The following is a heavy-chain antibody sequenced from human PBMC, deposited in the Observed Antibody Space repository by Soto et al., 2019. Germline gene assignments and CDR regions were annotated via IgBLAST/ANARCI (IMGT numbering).Heavy chain of an antibody. CDR1: GFTFSSYA. V-gene: IGHV3-30-3*01. CDR3: AREGFGAYDFRRVPQPDY. D-gene: IGHD5-12*01. CDR2: ISYDGSNE. Sequence: QVQLVESGGGVVQPGRSLRLSCAASGFTFSSYAMHWFRQAPVKGLEWGGLISYDGSNEYYADSVKGRFTISRDNSKNTVYLQLNSLRDEDTAVYYCAREGFGAYDFRRVPQPDYWGQGTLVTVSS. J-gene: IGHJ4*02.